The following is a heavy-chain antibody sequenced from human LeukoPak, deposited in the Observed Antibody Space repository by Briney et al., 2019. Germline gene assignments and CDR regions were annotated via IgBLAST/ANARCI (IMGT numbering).Heavy chain of an antibody. Sequence: ASVSASPEASVYTSSSYGIRSVRRAPRHLGGCWGGISAYNGNKNDAQKLQGRVTMTTDTSTSTAYMELRSLRSDDTAVYYCARHYYSGSGSYYNLWYYYYGMDVWGQGTTVTVSS. CDR3: ARHYYSGSGSYYNLWYYYYGMDV. D-gene: IGHD3-10*01. CDR1: VYTSSSYG. J-gene: IGHJ6*02. V-gene: IGHV1-18*01. CDR2: ISAYNGNK.